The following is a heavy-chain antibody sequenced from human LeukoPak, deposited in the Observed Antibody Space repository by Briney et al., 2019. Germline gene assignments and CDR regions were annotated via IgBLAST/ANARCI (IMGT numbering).Heavy chain of an antibody. CDR1: GFTFSSYS. D-gene: IGHD2-15*01. Sequence: PGGSLRLSCAASGFTFSSYSMNWVRQAPGKGLEWVSYIDSSSSTIYYADSVKGRFTISRDNAKSSLYLQMNSLRAEDTAVYYCARDPYCSGGSCYVTLDYWGQGTLVTVSS. V-gene: IGHV3-48*04. CDR3: ARDPYCSGGSCYVTLDY. CDR2: IDSSSSTI. J-gene: IGHJ4*02.